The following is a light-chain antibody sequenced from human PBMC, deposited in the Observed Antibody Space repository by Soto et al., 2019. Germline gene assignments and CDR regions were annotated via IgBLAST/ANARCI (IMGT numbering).Light chain of an antibody. CDR1: SCNIGAGYD. J-gene: IGLJ1*01. Sequence: QSVLPQPPSVSGAPGQRVTISCAGSSCNIGAGYDVHWYQQLPGSAPKVVIYGDRNRPSGVPERFSGSKSGTSASLAITGLQAEDEADYYCQSYDTALSAYVFGSGTKLTVL. V-gene: IGLV1-40*01. CDR2: GDR. CDR3: QSYDTALSAYV.